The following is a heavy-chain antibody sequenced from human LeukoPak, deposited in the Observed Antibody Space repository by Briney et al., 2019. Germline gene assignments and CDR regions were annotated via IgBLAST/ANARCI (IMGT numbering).Heavy chain of an antibody. V-gene: IGHV3-48*01. Sequence: SGRSLRLSCAASGFTFSSYSMNWVRQAPGKGLEWVSYISSSSSTIYYADSVKGRFTISRDNAKNSLYLQMNSLRAEDTAVYYCASNRLFDYLRHYFDYWGQGTLVTVSS. D-gene: IGHD3-9*01. CDR3: ASNRLFDYLRHYFDY. J-gene: IGHJ4*02. CDR1: GFTFSSYS. CDR2: ISSSSSTI.